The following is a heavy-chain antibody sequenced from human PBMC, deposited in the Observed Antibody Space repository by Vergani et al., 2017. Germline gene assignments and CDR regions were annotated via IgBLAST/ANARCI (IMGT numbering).Heavy chain of an antibody. V-gene: IGHV3-30*03. J-gene: IGHJ4*02. Sequence: QVQLVESGGGVVQPGRSLRLSCAASGFSFSSSGMHWVRQAPGEGLEWVAIISYDGSNKYYADSVKGRFTISRDNSKNTLYLQMNSLRAEDTAVYYCARAGLSIAVAGSPPDYWGQGGLVTVSS. CDR3: ARAGLSIAVAGSPPDY. CDR1: GFSFSSSG. D-gene: IGHD6-19*01. CDR2: ISYDGSNK.